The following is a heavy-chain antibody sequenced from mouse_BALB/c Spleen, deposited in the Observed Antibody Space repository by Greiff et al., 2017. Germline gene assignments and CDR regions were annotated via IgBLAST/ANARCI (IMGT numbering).Heavy chain of an antibody. CDR1: GFTFSDYY. CDR2: ISDGGSYT. CDR3: ARDKDNLYYFDY. Sequence: EVKVVESGGGLVKPGGSLKLSCAASGFTFSDYYMYWVRQTPEKRLEWVATISDGGSYTYYPDSVKGRFTISRDNAKNNLYLQMSSLKSEDTAMYYCARDKDNLYYFDYWGQGTTLTVSS. V-gene: IGHV5-4*02. D-gene: IGHD1-3*01. J-gene: IGHJ2*01.